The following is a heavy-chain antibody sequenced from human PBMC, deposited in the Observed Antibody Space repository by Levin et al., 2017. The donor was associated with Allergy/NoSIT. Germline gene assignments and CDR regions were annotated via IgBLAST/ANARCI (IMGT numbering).Heavy chain of an antibody. D-gene: IGHD1-26*01. V-gene: IGHV3-23*01. CDR1: GFTFTNYA. CDR2: TSVSGRGT. J-gene: IGHJ3*01. CDR3: AKALSMGALLKTDAFDV. Sequence: GGSLRLSCVASGFTFTNYAMSWVRQAPGKGLEWVSGTSVSGRGTAYAESVKGRFTISRDNSKNTLYLQMDSLRVDDTAVYYCAKALSMGALLKTDAFDVWGQGTLVTVSS.